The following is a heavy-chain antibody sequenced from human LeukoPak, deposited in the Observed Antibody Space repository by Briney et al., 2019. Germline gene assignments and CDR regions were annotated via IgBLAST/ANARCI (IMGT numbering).Heavy chain of an antibody. V-gene: IGHV4-30-4*01. CDR1: GGSLSSGDYY. D-gene: IGHD3-9*01. CDR2: IYYSGST. Sequence: PSETLSLTCTVSGGSLSSGDYYWSWIRQPPGKGLEWIGYIYYSGSTYYNPSLKSRVTISVDTSKNQFSLKLSSVTAADTAVYYCARGENYDILTGYLFDYWGQGTLVTVSS. J-gene: IGHJ4*02. CDR3: ARGENYDILTGYLFDY.